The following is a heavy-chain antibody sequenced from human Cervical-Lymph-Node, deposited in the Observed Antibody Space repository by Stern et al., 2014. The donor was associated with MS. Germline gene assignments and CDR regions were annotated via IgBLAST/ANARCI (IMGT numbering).Heavy chain of an antibody. J-gene: IGHJ4*02. D-gene: IGHD6-19*01. V-gene: IGHV2-5*02. Sequence: QITLKESGPTLVKPTQTLPLTCTFSGFSLSTSGVGVGWIRQPPGKALEWLALINWDYDKRYSPSLKSRVTISKDTSKNQVVLTMTNMDPVDTATYYCAHRLGAVAAFDYWGQGTLVTVSS. CDR2: INWDYDK. CDR1: GFSLSTSGVG. CDR3: AHRLGAVAAFDY.